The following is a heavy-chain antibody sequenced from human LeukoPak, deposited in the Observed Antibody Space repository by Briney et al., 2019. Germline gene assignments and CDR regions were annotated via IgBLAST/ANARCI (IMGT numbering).Heavy chain of an antibody. D-gene: IGHD4-17*01. V-gene: IGHV4-34*01. Sequence: PSETLSLTCAVDGGSFSGYYWSWIRQPPGKGLEWIGEINHSGSTNYNPSLKSRVTISVDTSKNQFSLKLSSVTAADTAVYYCTRGGFDYGDYGETYWYFDLWGRGTLVTVSS. J-gene: IGHJ2*01. CDR1: GGSFSGYY. CDR2: INHSGST. CDR3: TRGGFDYGDYGETYWYFDL.